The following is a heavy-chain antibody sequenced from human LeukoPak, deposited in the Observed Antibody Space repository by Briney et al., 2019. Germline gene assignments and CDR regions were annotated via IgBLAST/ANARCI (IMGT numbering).Heavy chain of an antibody. V-gene: IGHV3-7*01. CDR3: ATSPTRDSRKHY. D-gene: IGHD3-22*01. J-gene: IGHJ4*02. CDR2: IKQDGSEK. CDR1: GFTFSSYW. Sequence: GGSLRLSCTASGFTFSSYWMSWVRQAPGKALEWVANIKQDGSEKYYVDSVKGRFTVSRDNAKNSLYLQMNSLRGEDTAVYYCATSPTRDSRKHYWGQGTLVTVSS.